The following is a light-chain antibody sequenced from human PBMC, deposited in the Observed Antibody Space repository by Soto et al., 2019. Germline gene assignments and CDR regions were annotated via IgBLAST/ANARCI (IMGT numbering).Light chain of an antibody. CDR3: QQANSFPLT. CDR2: GAS. J-gene: IGKJ4*01. Sequence: EIVMTQSPATLSVSPGERATLSCRASQSVSRDLAWYQQKPGQAPRLLIYGASTRATSIPARFSGGGSGTEYTLTISSLQSEDFATYYCQQANSFPLTFGGGTKVEIK. CDR1: QSVSRD. V-gene: IGKV3-15*01.